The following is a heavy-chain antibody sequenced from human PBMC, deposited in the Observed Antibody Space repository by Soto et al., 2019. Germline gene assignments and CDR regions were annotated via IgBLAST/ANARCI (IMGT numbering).Heavy chain of an antibody. Sequence: QVQLQPWGAGLLKPSETLSLTCAVYGGSFSGYYWSWIRQPPGKGLEWIGEINHSVSTNYNPSLKSRGTISVDTSKNQFSLKLSSVTAADTAVYYCARGPSRDGPQVLLGWDYWCQGTLVTVSS. CDR3: ARGPSRDGPQVLLGWDY. D-gene: IGHD1-26*01. CDR1: GGSFSGYY. J-gene: IGHJ4*02. V-gene: IGHV4-34*01. CDR2: INHSVST.